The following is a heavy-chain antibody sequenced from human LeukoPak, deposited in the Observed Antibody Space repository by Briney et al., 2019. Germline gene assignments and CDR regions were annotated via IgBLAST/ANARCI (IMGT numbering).Heavy chain of an antibody. CDR3: AKAAAYCGGDCKPPYNWFDP. D-gene: IGHD2-21*01. Sequence: PGGSLILSCAASGFTFSSYWMHWVRQAPGKGLVWVSRINSDGSSTSYADSVKGRFTISRDNAKNTLYLQMNSLRAEDTAVYYCAKAAAYCGGDCKPPYNWFDPWGQGTLVTVSS. CDR2: INSDGSST. V-gene: IGHV3-74*01. J-gene: IGHJ5*02. CDR1: GFTFSSYW.